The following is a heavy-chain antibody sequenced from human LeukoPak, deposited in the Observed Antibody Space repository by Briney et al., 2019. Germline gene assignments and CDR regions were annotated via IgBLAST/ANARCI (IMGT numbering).Heavy chain of an antibody. Sequence: SETLSLTCAVYGGSFCGYYWSWIRQPPGKGLEWIGEINHSGSTNYNPSLKSRVTISVDTSKNQFSLKLSSVTAADTAVYYCASPLYSSGRDYWGQGTLVTVSS. CDR1: GGSFCGYY. CDR3: ASPLYSSGRDY. CDR2: INHSGST. D-gene: IGHD6-19*01. J-gene: IGHJ4*02. V-gene: IGHV4-34*01.